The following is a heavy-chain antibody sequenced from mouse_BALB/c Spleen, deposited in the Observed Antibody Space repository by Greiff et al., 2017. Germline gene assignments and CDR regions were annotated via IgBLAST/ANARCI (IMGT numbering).Heavy chain of an antibody. Sequence: QVQLQQSGAELMKPGASVKISCKATGYTFSSYWIEWVKQRPGHGLEWIGEILPGSGSTNSNEKFKGKATFTADTSSNTAYMQLSSLTSEDSAVYYCARENRATYFDDWGQGTTLTVSS. CDR3: ARENRATYFDD. CDR1: GYTFSSYW. J-gene: IGHJ2*01. V-gene: IGHV1-9*01. CDR2: ILPGSGST. D-gene: IGHD3-3*01.